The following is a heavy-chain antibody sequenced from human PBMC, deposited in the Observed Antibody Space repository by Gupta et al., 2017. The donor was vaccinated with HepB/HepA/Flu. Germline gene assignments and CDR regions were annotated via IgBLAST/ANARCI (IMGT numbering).Heavy chain of an antibody. CDR1: GFTVSSNY. CDR3: ARVMVRGGDYYYYYGMDV. D-gene: IGHD3-10*01. V-gene: IGHV3-53*04. J-gene: IGHJ6*02. CDR2: IYSGGTP. Sequence: EVQLVESGGGLVQPGGSLGLSCAASGFTVSSNYMSWVRVAPGKGLEWVSVIYSGGTPYYADSVKGRFTISRHNSKNTLYLQMNSLRAEDTAVYYCARVMVRGGDYYYYYGMDVWGQGTTVTVSS.